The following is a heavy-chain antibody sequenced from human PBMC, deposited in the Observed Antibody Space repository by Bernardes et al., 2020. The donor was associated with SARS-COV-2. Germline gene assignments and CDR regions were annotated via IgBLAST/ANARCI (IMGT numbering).Heavy chain of an antibody. CDR3: TRGGLSTAAVYYYYDGMDV. J-gene: IGHJ6*02. Sequence: ETLSLPCSVSGGFIDTYCWSWIRQTPGKGLEWIGYIYYSGSTKYNPSLGSRVTISLDTSKNQFSLTLTSVSAADTAVYYCTRGGLSTAAVYYYYDGMDVWGQGTTVTVSS. CDR2: IYYSGST. CDR1: GGFIDTYC. D-gene: IGHD2-2*01. V-gene: IGHV4-59*01.